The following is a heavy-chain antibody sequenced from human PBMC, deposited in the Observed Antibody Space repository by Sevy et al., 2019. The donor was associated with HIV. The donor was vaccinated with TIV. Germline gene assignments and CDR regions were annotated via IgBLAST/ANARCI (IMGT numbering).Heavy chain of an antibody. CDR1: GGSISSYY. CDR3: ARAPYCSSTSCYLRDWFDP. J-gene: IGHJ5*02. Sequence: SETLSLTCTVSGGSISSYYWSWIRQPAGKGLEWIGRIYTSGSTNYNPSLKSRVTMSVDTSKNQFSLKLSSVTAADTAVYYCARAPYCSSTSCYLRDWFDPWGQGTLVTVSS. V-gene: IGHV4-4*07. D-gene: IGHD2-2*01. CDR2: IYTSGST.